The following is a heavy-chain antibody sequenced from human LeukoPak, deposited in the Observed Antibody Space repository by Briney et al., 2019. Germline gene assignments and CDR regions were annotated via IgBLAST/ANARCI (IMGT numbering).Heavy chain of an antibody. D-gene: IGHD5-24*01. Sequence: PGGSLRLSCTASGFTFSSYSMNWVRQAPGKGLEWVSSISSSSSYIYYADSVKGRFTISRDNAKNSLYLQMSSLRAEDTAVYYCARDGRMATTDTEQFDYWGQGTLVTVSS. CDR1: GFTFSSYS. J-gene: IGHJ4*02. CDR3: ARDGRMATTDTEQFDY. CDR2: ISSSSSYI. V-gene: IGHV3-21*01.